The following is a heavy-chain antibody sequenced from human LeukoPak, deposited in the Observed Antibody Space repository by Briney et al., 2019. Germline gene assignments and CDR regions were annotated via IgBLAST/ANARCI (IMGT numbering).Heavy chain of an antibody. CDR2: VNPNSGGT. CDR1: GYTFTGYY. CDR3: ARGGLPIYYYYIDV. V-gene: IGHV1-2*02. Sequence: WASVKVSCKASGYTFTGYYMHWVRQAPGQGLEWMGWVNPNSGGTNYAQKFQGRVTMTRDTSISTAYMELSRLRSDDTAVYYCARGGLPIYYYYIDVWGKGTTVTVSS. D-gene: IGHD3-16*01. J-gene: IGHJ6*03.